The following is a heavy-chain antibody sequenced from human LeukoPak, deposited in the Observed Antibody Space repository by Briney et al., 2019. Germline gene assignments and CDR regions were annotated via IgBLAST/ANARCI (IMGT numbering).Heavy chain of an antibody. J-gene: IGHJ4*02. CDR2: IKSKAGGGTP. D-gene: IGHD6-13*01. Sequence: GGSLRLSCAASGFTFIDAWMSWVRQVPGKGLEWVGRIKSKAGGGTPDYAAPVKGRFTISRDDSQNTLYVQMDSLTTDDTAVYYCATIRDSSSWAFDYWGQGTLVTVSS. CDR3: ATIRDSSSWAFDY. CDR1: GFTFIDAW. V-gene: IGHV3-15*01.